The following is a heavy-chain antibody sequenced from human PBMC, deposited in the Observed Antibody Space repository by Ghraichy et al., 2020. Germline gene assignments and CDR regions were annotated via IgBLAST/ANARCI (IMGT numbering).Heavy chain of an antibody. CDR1: GFTFSSYI. CDR2: ISSSGVPI. D-gene: IGHD3-9*01. J-gene: IGHJ4*02. CDR3: ASATVATGRALDY. V-gene: IGHV3-48*02. Sequence: GGSLRLSCAASGFTFSSYIMIWVRQAPGKGLEWVSYISSSGVPIYYADSVRGRFTISRDNAKNSVYLQMSSLRDEDTAVYYCASATVATGRALDYWGQGTLVTVSS.